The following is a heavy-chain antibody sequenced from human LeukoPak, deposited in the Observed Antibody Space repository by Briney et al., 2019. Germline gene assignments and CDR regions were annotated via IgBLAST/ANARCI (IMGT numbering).Heavy chain of an antibody. D-gene: IGHD2-15*01. J-gene: IGHJ6*02. Sequence: SETLSLTCTVSGGSISSYYWSRIRQPPGKGLEWIGYIYYSGSTNYNPSLKSRVTMSVDTSMNQFSLKLSSVTAADTAVYYCARVGGSNYYYYGMDVWGQGTTVTVSS. V-gene: IGHV4-59*01. CDR2: IYYSGST. CDR1: GGSISSYY. CDR3: ARVGGSNYYYYGMDV.